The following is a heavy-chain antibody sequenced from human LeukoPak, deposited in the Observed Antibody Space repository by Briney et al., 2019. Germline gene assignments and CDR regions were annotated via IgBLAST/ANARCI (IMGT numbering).Heavy chain of an antibody. D-gene: IGHD4-11*01. CDR2: IWSDGSNR. CDR1: GFMFTHHG. V-gene: IGHV3-33*06. Sequence: PGGSLRLSCAASGFMFTHHGMHWVRQAPGKGLEWVAVIWSDGSNRFYSDSVKGRFAISRDDSNDMVYLQMNGLRADDTAVYYCAKDLQKGFDYTNPLDSWGQGTLVNVSS. CDR3: AKDLQKGFDYTNPLDS. J-gene: IGHJ4*02.